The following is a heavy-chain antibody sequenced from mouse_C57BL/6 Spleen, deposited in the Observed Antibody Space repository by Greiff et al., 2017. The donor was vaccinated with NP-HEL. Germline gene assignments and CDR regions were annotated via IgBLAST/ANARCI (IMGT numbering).Heavy chain of an antibody. V-gene: IGHV1-82*01. D-gene: IGHD1-1*01. CDR2: IYPGDGDT. CDR1: GYAFSSSW. Sequence: QVQLQQSGPELVKPGASVKISCKASGYAFSSSWMNWVKQRPGKGLEWIGRIYPGDGDTNYNGKFKGKATLTADKSSSTAYMQLSSLTSEDSAVYFCARYDGRAMDYWGQGTSVTVSS. CDR3: ARYDGRAMDY. J-gene: IGHJ4*01.